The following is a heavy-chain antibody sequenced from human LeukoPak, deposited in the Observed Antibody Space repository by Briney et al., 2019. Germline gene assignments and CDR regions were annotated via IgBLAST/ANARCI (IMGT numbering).Heavy chain of an antibody. J-gene: IGHJ4*02. D-gene: IGHD2-2*01. CDR3: ARPAGLGYCSSTSCSFDY. CDR1: GFDFSSYT. CDR2: ITSDSGDT. V-gene: IGHV3-21*01. Sequence: GGSLRLSCAASGFDFSSYTMNWVRQAPGQGLEWVASITSDSGDTNFADSLKARLTISRDNAKNSLYLQISSLRIEDTAVYYCARPAGLGYCSSTSCSFDYWGQGTLVTVSS.